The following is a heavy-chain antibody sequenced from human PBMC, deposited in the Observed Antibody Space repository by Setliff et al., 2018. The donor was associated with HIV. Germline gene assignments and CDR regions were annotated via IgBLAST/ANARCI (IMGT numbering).Heavy chain of an antibody. Sequence: PGGSLRLSCAASGFTFSTYWMHWVRQAPGKGLVWVARINNDVNSIRYADSVKGRFTISRDNSKNMVYLQMNSLRAEDTAVYYCAKSPAAYSRNDPHFDFWGQGTLVTVSS. CDR1: GFTFSTYW. V-gene: IGHV3-74*01. CDR3: AKSPAAYSRNDPHFDF. J-gene: IGHJ4*02. CDR2: INNDVNSI. D-gene: IGHD5-12*01.